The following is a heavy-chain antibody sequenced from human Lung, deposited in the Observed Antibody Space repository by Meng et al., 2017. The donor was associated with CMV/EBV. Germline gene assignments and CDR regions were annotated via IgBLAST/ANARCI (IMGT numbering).Heavy chain of an antibody. CDR3: ARFNAIFYDSSGHYYDH. V-gene: IGHV1-2*02. Sequence: TFSGYNRHGMRQDQGKGLEWMGWINASSGAKNNAQKYKGRITMTRETTITTAYMELSRLRSDDTALYYCARFNAIFYDSSGHYYDHWGQGTLVTVSS. CDR2: INASSGAK. D-gene: IGHD3-22*01. CDR1: TFSGYN. J-gene: IGHJ4*02.